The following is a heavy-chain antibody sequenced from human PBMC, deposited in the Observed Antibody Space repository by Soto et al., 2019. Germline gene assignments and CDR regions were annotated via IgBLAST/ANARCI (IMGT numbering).Heavy chain of an antibody. J-gene: IGHJ4*02. CDR3: ASTKLGATTLRWYFDY. CDR1: GGTFIGYA. V-gene: IGHV1-69*01. Sequence: SVKVSCKASGGTFIGYAISWVRQAPGQGLEWMGGIIPIFGTANYAQKFQGRVTITADESTSTAYMELSSLRSEDTAVYYCASTKLGATTLRWYFDYCGQGTLVTVSS. D-gene: IGHD1-26*01. CDR2: IIPIFGTA.